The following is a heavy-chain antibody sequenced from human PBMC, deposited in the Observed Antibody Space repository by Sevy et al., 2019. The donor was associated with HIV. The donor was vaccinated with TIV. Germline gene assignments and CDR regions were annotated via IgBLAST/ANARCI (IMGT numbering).Heavy chain of an antibody. CDR1: GFTFNTHA. V-gene: IGHV3-30*04. CDR2: ISYDGIIK. Sequence: GRSLRLSCAASGFTFNTHAMHWVRQAPGKGLEWVSLISYDGIIKYYADSVKGRLTISRDNSKNTLSLQMNSLRVEDTAVYYCAREGGYTSAWSPGNHWGQGTLVTVSS. D-gene: IGHD6-19*01. J-gene: IGHJ4*02. CDR3: AREGGYTSAWSPGNH.